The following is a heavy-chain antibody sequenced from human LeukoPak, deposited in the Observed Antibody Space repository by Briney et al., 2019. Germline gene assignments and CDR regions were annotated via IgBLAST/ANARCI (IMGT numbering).Heavy chain of an antibody. V-gene: IGHV3-33*01. Sequence: GGSLRLSCAAAGIPFSSYGTHWVRQAPGKGLEWVAVIWYDGSKKYYADFVKGRFTISRDNSKNTLSLQMSSLRVEYTAVYYCARWNQGHGLDVWGQGTTVTVSS. CDR1: GIPFSSYG. J-gene: IGHJ6*02. CDR2: IWYDGSKK. CDR3: ARWNQGHGLDV. D-gene: IGHD4-23*01.